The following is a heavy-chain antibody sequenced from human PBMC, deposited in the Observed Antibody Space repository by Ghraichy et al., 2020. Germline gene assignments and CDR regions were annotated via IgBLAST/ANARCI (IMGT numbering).Heavy chain of an antibody. D-gene: IGHD3-16*01. V-gene: IGHV1-69*13. CDR3: ARGMGSKVPWRGEGEGTHYYYYYMDV. J-gene: IGHJ6*03. CDR2: IIPIFGTA. CDR1: GGTFSSYA. Sequence: SVKVSCKASGGTFSSYAISWVRQAPGQGLEWMGGIIPIFGTANYAQKFQGRVTITADESTSTAYMELSSLRSEDTAVYYCARGMGSKVPWRGEGEGTHYYYYYMDVWGKGTTVTVSS.